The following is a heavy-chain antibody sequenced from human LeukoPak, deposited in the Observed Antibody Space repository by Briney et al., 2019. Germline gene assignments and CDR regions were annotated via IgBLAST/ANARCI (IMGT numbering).Heavy chain of an antibody. V-gene: IGHV1-46*01. CDR3: ATHRVAGSYYFDY. Sequence: ASVKVSCKASGYTFTSYYMHWVRQAPGQGLEWRGIINPSGGSTSYAQKFQGRVTMTRDTSTSTVYMEMSSLRSEDTALYYCATHRVAGSYYFDYWGQGTLVTVSS. CDR1: GYTFTSYY. CDR2: INPSGGST. D-gene: IGHD6-19*01. J-gene: IGHJ4*02.